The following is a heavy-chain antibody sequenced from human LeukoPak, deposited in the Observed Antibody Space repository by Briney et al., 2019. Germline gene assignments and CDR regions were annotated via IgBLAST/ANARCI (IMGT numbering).Heavy chain of an antibody. CDR3: ARPRISYSSGWDRGDKDRPDDY. Sequence: SETLSLTCTVSGGSISSSSYYWGWIRQPPGKGLVWVGSIYYSGSTYYNPSLKSRVTISVDTSKNQFSLKLRSVTAAHTAVYYCARPRISYSSGWDRGDKDRPDDYWGQGTLVTVSS. J-gene: IGHJ4*02. CDR2: IYYSGST. V-gene: IGHV4-39*01. CDR1: GGSISSSSYY. D-gene: IGHD6-19*01.